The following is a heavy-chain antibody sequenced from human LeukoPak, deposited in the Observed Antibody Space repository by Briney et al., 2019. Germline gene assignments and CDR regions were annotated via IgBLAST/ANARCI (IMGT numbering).Heavy chain of an antibody. CDR3: ARSRITGLHYFDY. D-gene: IGHD1-20*01. J-gene: IGHJ4*02. Sequence: GASVKVSCKASGYTFTNYAIHWVRQAPGQRLEWMGWINAGNGNTEYSQKFQGRVTFTRDTSASTAYMDLSSLTSEDTAVYYCARSRITGLHYFDYWGQGTLVTVSS. CDR2: INAGNGNT. V-gene: IGHV1-3*01. CDR1: GYTFTNYA.